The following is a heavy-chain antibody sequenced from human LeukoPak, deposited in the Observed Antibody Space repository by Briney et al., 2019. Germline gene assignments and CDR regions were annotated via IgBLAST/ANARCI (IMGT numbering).Heavy chain of an antibody. D-gene: IGHD3-22*01. Sequence: PSETLSFTCHGSGNSISGYSWSWIRHPAGKGLEWIGRIHRNGSATDNPSLKSRVTMTVATSRTQFSLKLSSVTAADTAVYFCARDLSGFYDDWGLGTLVIVSS. V-gene: IGHV4-4*07. J-gene: IGHJ4*02. CDR2: IHRNGSA. CDR3: ARDLSGFYDD. CDR1: GNSISGYS.